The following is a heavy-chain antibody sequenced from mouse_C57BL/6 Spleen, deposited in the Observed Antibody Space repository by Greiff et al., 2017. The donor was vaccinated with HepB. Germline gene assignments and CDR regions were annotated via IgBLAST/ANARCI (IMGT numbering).Heavy chain of an antibody. CDR2: INPYNGGT. V-gene: IGHV1-19*01. Sequence: EVQLQQSGPVLVKPGASVKMSCKASGYTFTDYYMNWVKQSHGKSLEWIGVINPYNGGTSYNQKFKGKATLTVDKSSSTAYMELNSLTSEDSAVYYCARSGGLLRAMDYWGQGTSVTVSS. CDR3: ARSGGLLRAMDY. D-gene: IGHD2-3*01. J-gene: IGHJ4*01. CDR1: GYTFTDYY.